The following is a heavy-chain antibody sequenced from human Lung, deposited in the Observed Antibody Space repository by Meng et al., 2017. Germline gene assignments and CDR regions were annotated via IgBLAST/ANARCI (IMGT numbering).Heavy chain of an antibody. D-gene: IGHD2-15*01. CDR1: GFTLSSYS. J-gene: IGHJ4*02. Sequence: EVQLVESGGGLVKPVGSLRLFCVSSGFTLSSYSMNWVRQAPGKGLEWVSSISSSSAYADSVKGRFTISRDNAKNSLYLQMNSLRAEDTAVYYCARGRVVVAATPSDYWGQGTLVTVSS. CDR3: ARGRVVVAATPSDY. CDR2: ISSSSA. V-gene: IGHV3-21*01.